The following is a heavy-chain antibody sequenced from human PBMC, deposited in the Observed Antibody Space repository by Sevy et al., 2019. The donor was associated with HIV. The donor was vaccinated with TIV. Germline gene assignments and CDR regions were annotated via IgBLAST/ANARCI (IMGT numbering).Heavy chain of an antibody. V-gene: IGHV1-2*02. D-gene: IGHD3-3*01. CDR3: ARMSRPSYDLWSGYYYYYYYGMDV. CDR1: GYTFTGYY. Sequence: ASVKVSCKASGYTFTGYYMHWVRQAPGQGLEWMGWINPNSGGTNYAQKFQGRVTMTRDTSISTAYMELSRLRSDDTAVYYCARMSRPSYDLWSGYYYYYYYGMDVWGQGTTVTVSS. CDR2: INPNSGGT. J-gene: IGHJ6*02.